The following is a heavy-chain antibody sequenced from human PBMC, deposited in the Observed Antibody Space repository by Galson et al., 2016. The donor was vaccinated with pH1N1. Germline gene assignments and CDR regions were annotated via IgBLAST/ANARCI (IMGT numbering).Heavy chain of an antibody. Sequence: ETLSLTCTVSGDSIGRNSYQLGWIRQPPGKGLEWIALIDHVGNTYSNPSLKSRVTTSVDTSKKHVSLKLSSVTAADTAVYYCARPDYVDVDLKNWYFALWGRGTLVTVSS. CDR2: IDHVGNT. CDR1: GDSIGRNSYQ. CDR3: ARPDYVDVDLKNWYFAL. V-gene: IGHV4-39*02. D-gene: IGHD4-17*01. J-gene: IGHJ2*01.